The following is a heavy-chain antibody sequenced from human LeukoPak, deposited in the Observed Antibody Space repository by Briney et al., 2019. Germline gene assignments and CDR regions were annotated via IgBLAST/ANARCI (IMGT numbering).Heavy chain of an antibody. D-gene: IGHD6-19*01. CDR1: GLTFSDYW. Sequence: GGSLRLSCAASGLTFSDYWMSWVRQAPGKGLEWVANIKQDGSEKYYVDSVKGRFTIARDNAKNSLYLQMNSLRAEDTAVYYCARLSTAVAAGDYWGQGTLVTVSS. CDR2: IKQDGSEK. CDR3: ARLSTAVAAGDY. V-gene: IGHV3-7*01. J-gene: IGHJ4*02.